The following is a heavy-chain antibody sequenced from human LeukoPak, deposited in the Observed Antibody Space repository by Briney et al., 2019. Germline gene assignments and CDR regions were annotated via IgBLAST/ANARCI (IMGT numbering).Heavy chain of an antibody. CDR1: RYSFTSYW. V-gene: IGHV5-10-1*01. D-gene: IGHD3-9*01. CDR2: IDPSDSYT. Sequence: GESLKISCKGSRYSFTSYWINWVRQMPGKGLEWLGRIDPSDSYTNYSPSFQGHVTISADKSISTAYLQWSSLKASDTAMYYCARLDYDILTGYGNIDYWGQGTLATVSS. CDR3: ARLDYDILTGYGNIDY. J-gene: IGHJ4*02.